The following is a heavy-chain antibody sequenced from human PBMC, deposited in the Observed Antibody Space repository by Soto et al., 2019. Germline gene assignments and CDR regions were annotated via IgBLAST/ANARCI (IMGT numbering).Heavy chain of an antibody. CDR1: GFTFSSYW. V-gene: IGHV3-7*03. D-gene: IGHD3-16*01. Sequence: EVQLVESGGGLVQPGGSLRLSCAASGFTFSSYWMSWVRQAPGKGLEWVANIKQDGSEKYYVDSVKGRFTISRDNAKNSLYLKMNSRRADAAAVYYGRRAKIEGVGCEYFHHGGQGTRVSVSS. CDR3: RRAKIEGVGCEYFHH. CDR2: IKQDGSEK. J-gene: IGHJ1*01.